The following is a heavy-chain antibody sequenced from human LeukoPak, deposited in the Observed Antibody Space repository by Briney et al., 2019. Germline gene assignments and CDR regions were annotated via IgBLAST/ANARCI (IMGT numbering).Heavy chain of an antibody. J-gene: IGHJ4*02. CDR1: GYTFTGQY. D-gene: IGHD3-22*01. CDR2: INPNSGGT. Sequence: ASVTVSCKASGYTFTGQYIHWVRQAPGQGPEWMGWINPNSGGTNYAQKFQGRVTMTRDTSISTAYMEVSSLRSDDTAVYYCARSYSYDSSGSYGAKWGQGTLVTVSS. CDR3: ARSYSYDSSGSYGAK. V-gene: IGHV1-2*02.